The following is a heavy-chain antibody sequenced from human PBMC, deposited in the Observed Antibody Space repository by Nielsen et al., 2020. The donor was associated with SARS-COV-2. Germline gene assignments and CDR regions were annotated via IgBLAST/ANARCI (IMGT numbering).Heavy chain of an antibody. J-gene: IGHJ4*02. Sequence: GESLKISCAASGFTFSSYAMSWVRQAPGKGLELVSAISSSGGSTYYADSVKGRLTISRDNSKNTLYLQMNSLRAEDTAVYYCAKRWELAYWGQGTLVTVSS. CDR3: AKRWELAY. D-gene: IGHD1-26*01. V-gene: IGHV3-23*01. CDR2: ISSSGGST. CDR1: GFTFSSYA.